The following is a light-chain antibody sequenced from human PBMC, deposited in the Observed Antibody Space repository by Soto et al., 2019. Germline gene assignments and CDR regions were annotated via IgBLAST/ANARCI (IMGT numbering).Light chain of an antibody. V-gene: IGKV1-8*01. Sequence: AIRMTQSPSSFSASTGDRVTITCRASQGISSYLAWYQQKPGKAPKLLIHAASILQSGVPSRFGGSGSGTDFTLTISCLQSEDFATYYGQQYYSYPYTFGQGTKLEIK. CDR2: AAS. J-gene: IGKJ2*01. CDR1: QGISSY. CDR3: QQYYSYPYT.